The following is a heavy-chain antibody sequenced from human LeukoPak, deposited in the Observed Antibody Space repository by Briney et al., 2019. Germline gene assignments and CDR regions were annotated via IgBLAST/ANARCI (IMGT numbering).Heavy chain of an antibody. V-gene: IGHV5-51*01. Sequence: GESLKISCHASGYTFNNYWIGWVRQMPGKGLEWIGIINPGDSDPRYSPSLQGRATISADRSISTAYLQWSSLKASDTAMYYCARHGVGSSWFGFDYWGQGTLVTVSS. J-gene: IGHJ4*02. CDR2: INPGDSDP. CDR1: GYTFNNYW. CDR3: ARHGVGSSWFGFDY. D-gene: IGHD6-6*01.